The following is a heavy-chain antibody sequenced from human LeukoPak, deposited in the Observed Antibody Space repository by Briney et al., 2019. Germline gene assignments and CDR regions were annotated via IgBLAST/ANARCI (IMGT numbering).Heavy chain of an antibody. CDR3: ARGAQEVVPAAISRYYYYYMDV. J-gene: IGHJ6*03. CDR1: GYTFTTYG. Sequence: ASVTVSCKASGYTFTTYGLSWVRQAPGQGLEGMGGIIHIFGTANYAHKFQRGVTTTAAESTSTAYMVLSSLSSEDTAVYYCARGAQEVVPAAISRYYYYYMDVWGNGTPVTVSS. CDR2: IIHIFGTA. D-gene: IGHD2-2*02. V-gene: IGHV1-69*13.